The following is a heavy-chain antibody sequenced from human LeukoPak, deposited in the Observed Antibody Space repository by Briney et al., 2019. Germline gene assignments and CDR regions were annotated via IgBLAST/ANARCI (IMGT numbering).Heavy chain of an antibody. CDR3: ARERSSSWYGTFDY. D-gene: IGHD6-13*01. CDR2: ISYDGSNK. Sequence: GRSLRLSCAGSGFTFSSYGMHWVRQAPGKGLEWVAVISYDGSNKYYADSVKGRFTISRDNSKNTLYLQMNSLRAEDTAVYYCARERSSSWYGTFDYWGQGTLVTVSS. CDR1: GFTFSSYG. J-gene: IGHJ4*02. V-gene: IGHV3-30*03.